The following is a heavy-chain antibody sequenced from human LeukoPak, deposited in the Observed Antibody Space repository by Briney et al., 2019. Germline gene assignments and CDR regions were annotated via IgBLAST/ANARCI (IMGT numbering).Heavy chain of an antibody. CDR3: ASCIAAAGSYWYFDL. CDR1: GFTFSSYS. Sequence: PGGSLRLSCAASGFTFSSYSMNWVRQAPGKGLEWVSSISSSSSYIYYADSVKGRFTISRDNAKNSLYLQMNSLRAEDTAVYYCASCIAAAGSYWYFDLWGRGTLVTVPS. V-gene: IGHV3-21*01. D-gene: IGHD6-13*01. CDR2: ISSSSSYI. J-gene: IGHJ2*01.